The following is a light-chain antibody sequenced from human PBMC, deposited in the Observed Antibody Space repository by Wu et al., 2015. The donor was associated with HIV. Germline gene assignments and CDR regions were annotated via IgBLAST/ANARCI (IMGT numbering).Light chain of an antibody. CDR2: GAS. CDR1: QSVSSSY. Sequence: EIVLTQSPGTLSLSPGERATLSCRASQSVSSSYLAWYQQKPGQAPRLLIYGASTRAPGLPARFSVSGSGTEFTLTISSLQSDDFAVYYCQHYNNFPRTFGQGTKVEVK. V-gene: IGKV3-15*01. J-gene: IGKJ1*01. CDR3: QHYNNFPRT.